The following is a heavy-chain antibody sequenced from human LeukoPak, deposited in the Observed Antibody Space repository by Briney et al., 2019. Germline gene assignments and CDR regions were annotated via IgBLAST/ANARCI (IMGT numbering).Heavy chain of an antibody. V-gene: IGHV3-21*01. CDR2: ISSSSSYI. Sequence: GGSLRLSCAASGFTFGNYAMSWVRQAPGKGLEWVSSISSSSSYIYYADSVKGRFTISRDNAKNSLYLQMNSLRAEDTAVYYCARGPDYYDSSGYYYGRTDYWGQGTLVTVSS. D-gene: IGHD3-22*01. CDR3: ARGPDYYDSSGYYYGRTDY. J-gene: IGHJ4*02. CDR1: GFTFGNYA.